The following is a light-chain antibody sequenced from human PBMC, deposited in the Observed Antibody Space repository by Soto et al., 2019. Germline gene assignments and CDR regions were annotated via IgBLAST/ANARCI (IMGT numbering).Light chain of an antibody. V-gene: IGKV1-39*01. Sequence: DIQMTQSPSSLSASVGDRVTITCRANQSISSYLNWYQQKPGKAPKLLIYAASTLQRGVSSRFSGSGSGTDFTLTIRSLQLDDFATYYCQQSYRTTYPFGQGTKVDIK. CDR2: AAS. J-gene: IGKJ2*01. CDR3: QQSYRTTYP. CDR1: QSISSY.